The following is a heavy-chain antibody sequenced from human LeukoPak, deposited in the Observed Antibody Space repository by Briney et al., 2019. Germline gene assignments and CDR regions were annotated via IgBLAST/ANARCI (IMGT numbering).Heavy chain of an antibody. D-gene: IGHD5-18*01. CDR2: IYYNGNT. Sequence: SETLSLTCSVSGDSISSSSYYWSWIRQSPGKGLVWIGSIYYNGNTYYNPPLKRRLTIALDTSRNQYSLKLTSVTAADTAVYFCARHRKVDTAGDYWGQGTLVTVSS. CDR3: ARHRKVDTAGDY. CDR1: GDSISSSSYY. V-gene: IGHV4-39*01. J-gene: IGHJ4*02.